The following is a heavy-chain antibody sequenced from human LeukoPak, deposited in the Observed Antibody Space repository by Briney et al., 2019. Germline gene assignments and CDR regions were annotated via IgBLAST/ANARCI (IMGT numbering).Heavy chain of an antibody. CDR3: ARDHMNVLMVYAIAEDYYGMDV. D-gene: IGHD2-8*01. J-gene: IGHJ6*02. Sequence: PSETLSLTCAVYGGSFSGYYWSWIRQPPGKGLEWIGEINHSGSTNYNPSLKSRVTISVDTSKNQFSLKLSSVTAADTAVYYCARDHMNVLMVYAIAEDYYGMDVWGQGTTVTVSS. CDR1: GGSFSGYY. V-gene: IGHV4-34*01. CDR2: INHSGST.